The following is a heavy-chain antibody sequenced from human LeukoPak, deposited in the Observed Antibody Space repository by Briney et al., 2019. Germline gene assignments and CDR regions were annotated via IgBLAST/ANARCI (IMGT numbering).Heavy chain of an antibody. CDR2: IYSSGST. CDR1: GFTVSSNY. V-gene: IGHV3-53*01. CDR3: ARGSGWFDP. J-gene: IGHJ5*02. Sequence: GGSLRLSCAASGFTVSSNYMSWVRQAPGKGLEWVSAIYSSGSTYCAASVKGRFTISRDNSKNTLYLQMNSPRAEDTAVYYCARGSGWFDPWGQGTLVTVSS.